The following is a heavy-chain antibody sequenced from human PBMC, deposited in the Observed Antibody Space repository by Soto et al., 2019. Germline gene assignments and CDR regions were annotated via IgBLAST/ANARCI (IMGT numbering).Heavy chain of an antibody. V-gene: IGHV3-33*01. CDR2: IWYDGSNK. J-gene: IGHJ6*02. CDR1: GFTFSSYG. D-gene: IGHD3-10*01. Sequence: GGSLRLSCAASGFTFSSYGMHWVRQAPGKGLEWVAVIWYDGSNKYYADSVKGRFTISRDNSKNTLYLQMNSLRAEDTAVYYCARAGSNYYYYGMDVWGQGTTVTVSS. CDR3: ARAGSNYYYYGMDV.